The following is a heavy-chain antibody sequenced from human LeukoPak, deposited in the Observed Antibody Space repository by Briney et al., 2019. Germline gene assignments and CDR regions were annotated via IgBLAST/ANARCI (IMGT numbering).Heavy chain of an antibody. V-gene: IGHV1-8*01. CDR3: ARGKETPYYYYMDV. CDR1: GYTFTSYD. CDR2: MNPNSGNT. Sequence: ASVEVSCKASGYTFTSYDINWVRQATGQGLEWMGWMNPNSGNTGYAQKFQGRVTMTRNTSISTAYMELSSLRSEDTAVYYCARGKETPYYYYMDVWGKGTTVTVSS. J-gene: IGHJ6*03.